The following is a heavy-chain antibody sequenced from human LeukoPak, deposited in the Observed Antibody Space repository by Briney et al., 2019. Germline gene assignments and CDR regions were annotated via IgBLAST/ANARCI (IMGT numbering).Heavy chain of an antibody. J-gene: IGHJ4*02. V-gene: IGHV4-59*01. Sequence: SETLSLTCTVSGGSISSYYWSWIRQPPGKRLEWIGYIYYSGSTNYNPSLKSRVTMSVDTSKNQFSLKLTSVTAGDTAVYYCAKARGYSGYDQYYFDYWGQGTLVTVSS. D-gene: IGHD5-12*01. CDR3: AKARGYSGYDQYYFDY. CDR2: IYYSGST. CDR1: GGSISSYY.